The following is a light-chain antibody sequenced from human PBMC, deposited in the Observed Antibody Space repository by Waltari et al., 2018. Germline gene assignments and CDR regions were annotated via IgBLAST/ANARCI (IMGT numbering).Light chain of an antibody. CDR1: QDISNY. Sequence: DIQMTQSPSSLSASVGDRVTITCQASQDISNYLNWYQQNPGKAPKLLIYDASNLETGVPLRFSGSGSGTDFTFTISSLQPEDIATYYCQQYDNLFIFTFGPGTKVDIK. V-gene: IGKV1-33*01. CDR2: DAS. J-gene: IGKJ3*01. CDR3: QQYDNLFIFT.